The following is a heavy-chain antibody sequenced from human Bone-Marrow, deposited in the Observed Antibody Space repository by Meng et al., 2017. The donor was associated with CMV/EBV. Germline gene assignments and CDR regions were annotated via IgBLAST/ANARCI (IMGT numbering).Heavy chain of an antibody. D-gene: IGHD6-6*01. CDR2: IKQDGSEK. Sequence: GGSLRLSCAASGFTFSSYWMSWVRQAPGKGLEWVANIKQDGSEKYYVDSVKGRFTISRDNAKNSLYLQMNSLRAEDTAVYYCARESGSIAARRYYYYGMDVWSQGTTVTVSS. CDR3: ARESGSIAARRYYYYGMDV. V-gene: IGHV3-7*01. CDR1: GFTFSSYW. J-gene: IGHJ6*02.